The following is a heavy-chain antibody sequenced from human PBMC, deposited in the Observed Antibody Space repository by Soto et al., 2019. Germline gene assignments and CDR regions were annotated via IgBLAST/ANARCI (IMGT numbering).Heavy chain of an antibody. Sequence: SVKVSCKGSGGTFNRYTITWVRQAPGQGLEWMGRIIPMFGIASYAQNFQGRVTITADKSTSTAYMELSSLRSEDTAVYYCARDSGRSDVVPPSICPMDVWGQ. CDR2: IIPMFGIA. CDR1: GGTFNRYT. CDR3: ARDSGRSDVVPPSICPMDV. J-gene: IGHJ6*02. V-gene: IGHV1-69*04. D-gene: IGHD2-2*01.